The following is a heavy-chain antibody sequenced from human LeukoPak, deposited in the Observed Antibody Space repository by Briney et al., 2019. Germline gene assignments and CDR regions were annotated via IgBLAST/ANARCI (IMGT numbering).Heavy chain of an antibody. CDR3: AKSPHYRVTAIIYYFDN. J-gene: IGHJ4*02. Sequence: GGSLRLSRTASGFTFSSFAMSWVRQAPGKGLEWVSGISGSGTNTYYADSAKGRFTISRDNSKTTLYLQMNSLRAEDTAVYYCAKSPHYRVTAIIYYFDNWGQGTLVTVSP. CDR1: GFTFSSFA. V-gene: IGHV3-23*01. D-gene: IGHD3-16*02. CDR2: ISGSGTNT.